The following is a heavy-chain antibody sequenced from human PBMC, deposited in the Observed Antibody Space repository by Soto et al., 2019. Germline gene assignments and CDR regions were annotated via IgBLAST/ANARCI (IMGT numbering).Heavy chain of an antibody. Sequence: QVQLVESGGGVVQPGRSLRLSCAASGFTFSSYGMHWVRQAPGKGLEWVAVIWYDGSKNYYGDSVKGRFTISRDNSKNTLDLEMNSLRAEDTAVYYCARDRGATTVYGMDVWGQGTTVTVSS. CDR3: ARDRGATTVYGMDV. CDR1: GFTFSSYG. V-gene: IGHV3-33*01. D-gene: IGHD1-26*01. CDR2: IWYDGSKN. J-gene: IGHJ6*02.